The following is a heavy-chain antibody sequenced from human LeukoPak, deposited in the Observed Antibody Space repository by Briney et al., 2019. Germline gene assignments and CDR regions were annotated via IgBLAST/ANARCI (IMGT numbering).Heavy chain of an antibody. Sequence: GGSLRLSCAASGFTYSSYSMNWVRQAPGKGLEWVSSISSSSSYIYYAGSVKGRFTISRDNAKNSLYLQMNSLRAEDTAVYYCARDQELLLRHWGQGTLVTVSS. V-gene: IGHV3-21*01. D-gene: IGHD1-26*01. CDR2: ISSSSSYI. J-gene: IGHJ4*02. CDR1: GFTYSSYS. CDR3: ARDQELLLRH.